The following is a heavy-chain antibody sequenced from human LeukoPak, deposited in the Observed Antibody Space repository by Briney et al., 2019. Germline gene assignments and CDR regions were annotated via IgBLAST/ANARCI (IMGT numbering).Heavy chain of an antibody. CDR2: IDWDDDK. Sequence: SGPTLVNPTQTLTLTFTFSGFSLSTSGMCVSWICQPPGKALEWLARIDWDDDKYYNTSLKTRLTISKDTSKNQVVLTMTNMDPVDTATYYCARAFPTVTTFDYWGQGTLVTVSS. V-gene: IGHV2-70*11. CDR1: GFSLSTSGMC. J-gene: IGHJ4*02. D-gene: IGHD4-17*01. CDR3: ARAFPTVTTFDY.